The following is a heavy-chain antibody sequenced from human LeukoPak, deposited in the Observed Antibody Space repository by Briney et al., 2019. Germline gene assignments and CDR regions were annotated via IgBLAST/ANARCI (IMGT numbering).Heavy chain of an antibody. D-gene: IGHD3-10*01. CDR3: ARGSDVLLWFGESKY. V-gene: IGHV3-30*04. CDR2: ISYDGSNK. J-gene: IGHJ4*02. Sequence: GRSLRLSCAASGFTFSSYAMHWVRQAPGMGLEWVAVISYDGSNKYYADSVKGRFTISRDNSKNTLYLQMNSLRAEDTAVYYCARGSDVLLWFGESKYWGQGTLVTVSS. CDR1: GFTFSSYA.